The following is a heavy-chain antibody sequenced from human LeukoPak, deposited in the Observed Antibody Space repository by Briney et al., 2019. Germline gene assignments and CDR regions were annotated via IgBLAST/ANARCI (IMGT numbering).Heavy chain of an antibody. CDR1: GFTFDDYT. CDR3: AKESSGWGDRTYYFDY. CDR2: ISWDGGST. D-gene: IGHD6-19*01. Sequence: GGSLRLSCAASGFTFDDYTMHWVRQAPGKGLEWVSLISWDGGSTYYADSVKGRFTISRDNSKNSLYLQMNSLRTEDTALYYCAKESSGWGDRTYYFDYWGQGTLVTVSS. V-gene: IGHV3-43*01. J-gene: IGHJ4*02.